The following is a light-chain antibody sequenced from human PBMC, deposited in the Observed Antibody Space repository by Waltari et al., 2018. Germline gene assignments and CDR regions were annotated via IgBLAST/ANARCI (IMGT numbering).Light chain of an antibody. CDR1: QQVGGSN. V-gene: IGKV3-20*01. J-gene: IGKJ2*01. CDR3: QQYGASPYT. CDR2: GAS. Sequence: EIVLTQSPGTLSLSPGDGATLSCRASQQVGGSNLAWYQKKPGQAPRRLIFGASVRASGIPDRFSGSESGTDFTLTISRLEPEDFAVYYCQQYGASPYTFGQGTKLEIK.